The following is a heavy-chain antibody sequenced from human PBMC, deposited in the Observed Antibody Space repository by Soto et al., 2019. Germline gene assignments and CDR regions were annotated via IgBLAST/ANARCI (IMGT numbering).Heavy chain of an antibody. D-gene: IGHD3-16*02. J-gene: IGHJ4*02. CDR1: GDSLSRSSSL. CDR2: LYHSGST. Sequence: SETPSLTWTVSGDSLSRSSSLWGWIRQPPRKGLEGIVTLYHSGSTYYNPSLKRRVTISVDTSKNQFSLNLSSVTAADTSVYYCARAVGRGIVIVYWGPGTLVTVFS. V-gene: IGHV4-39*01. CDR3: ARAVGRGIVIVY.